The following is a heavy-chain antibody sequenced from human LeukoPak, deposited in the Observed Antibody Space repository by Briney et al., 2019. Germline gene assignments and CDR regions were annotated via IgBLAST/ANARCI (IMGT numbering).Heavy chain of an antibody. V-gene: IGHV3-64*01. CDR1: GLTFSSNA. Sequence: GGSLRLSCAASGLTFSSNAMHWVRQAPGKGLEYVSAISSNGGSTYYANSVKGRFTISRDNSKNTLYLQMGSLRAEDMAVYYCARRNPPDFWGQGTLVTVSS. CDR2: ISSNGGST. CDR3: ARRNPPDF. J-gene: IGHJ4*02.